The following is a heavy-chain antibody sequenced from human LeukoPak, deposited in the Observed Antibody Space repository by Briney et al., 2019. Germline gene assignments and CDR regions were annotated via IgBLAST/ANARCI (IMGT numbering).Heavy chain of an antibody. D-gene: IGHD1-7*01. Sequence: SGGSLRLSCADSGFTYRNYAMRWVRQAPGKGLEWVSAISGSGTTTHYADSVKGRFTVSRDNSKNTVFLQMHSLGAEDTAVYYCSKGETDTGTLTHVYWGPGTLVTVSS. CDR1: GFTYRNYA. V-gene: IGHV3-23*01. J-gene: IGHJ4*02. CDR3: SKGETDTGTLTHVY. CDR2: ISGSGTTT.